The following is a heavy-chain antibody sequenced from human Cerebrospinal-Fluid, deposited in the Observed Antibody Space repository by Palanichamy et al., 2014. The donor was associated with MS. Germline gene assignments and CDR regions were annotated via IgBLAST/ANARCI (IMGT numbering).Heavy chain of an antibody. CDR3: ARTYFYGSENRQEYDWFDP. V-gene: IGHV1-18*01. CDR1: GYSFSGYG. J-gene: IGHJ5*02. Sequence: QVQLVQSGGEEKKPGASVKVSYKTSGYSFSGYGISWVRQAPGQGLEWMGWISTYNGKKNSAQTLRGRLTMTTDTSTSTAYMELRSLRSDDTAVYYCARTYFYGSENRQEYDWFDPWGQGTLVTVSS. CDR2: ISTYNGKK. D-gene: IGHD2/OR15-2a*01.